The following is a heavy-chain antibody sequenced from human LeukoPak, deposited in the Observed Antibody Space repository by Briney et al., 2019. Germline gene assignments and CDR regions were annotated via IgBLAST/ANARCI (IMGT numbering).Heavy chain of an antibody. CDR1: GGSISDAAYY. V-gene: IGHV4-31*03. Sequence: SETLSLTCTVSGGSISDAAYYWSWIRQHPGEGLRWIGYIYYSGSTSYNSSLKSRVTISVDTSKNQFSLKLTSVTAADTAVYYCARVPAPYAYDTSGYDSWGQGTLVTVSS. J-gene: IGHJ4*02. CDR3: ARVPAPYAYDTSGYDS. D-gene: IGHD3-22*01. CDR2: IYYSGST.